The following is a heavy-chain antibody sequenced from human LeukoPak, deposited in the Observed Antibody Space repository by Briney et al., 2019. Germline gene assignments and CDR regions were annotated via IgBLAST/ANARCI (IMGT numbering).Heavy chain of an antibody. CDR3: AKSLRSGYLDFDY. CDR1: GFTFSSYA. V-gene: IGHV3-23*01. J-gene: IGHJ4*02. Sequence: QPGGSLRLSCAASGFTFSSYAMSWVRQARGKGLEWVSAISGSGGSTYYADSVKGRFTISRDTSKNTLYLQMNSLRAEDTAVYYCAKSLRSGYLDFDYWGQGTLVTVSS. D-gene: IGHD3-22*01. CDR2: ISGSGGST.